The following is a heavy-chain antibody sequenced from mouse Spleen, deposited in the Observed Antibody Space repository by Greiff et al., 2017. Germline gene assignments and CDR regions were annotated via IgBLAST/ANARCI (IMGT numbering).Heavy chain of an antibody. J-gene: IGHJ4*01. CDR3: ARRGDSSGYGYAMDY. V-gene: IGHV5-9-1*01. Sequence: EVKLVESGGGLVKPGGSLKLSCAASGFTFSSYAMSWVRQTPEKRLEWVATISSGGSYTYYPDSVKGRFTISRDNAKNTLYLQMSSLRSEDTAMYYCARRGDSSGYGYAMDYWGQGTSVTVSS. CDR2: ISSGGSYT. CDR1: GFTFSSYA. D-gene: IGHD3-2*01.